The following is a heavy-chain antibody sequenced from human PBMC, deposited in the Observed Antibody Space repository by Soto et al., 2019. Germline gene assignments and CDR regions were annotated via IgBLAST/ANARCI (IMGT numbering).Heavy chain of an antibody. D-gene: IGHD1-26*01. V-gene: IGHV3-74*01. J-gene: IGHJ4*02. CDR2: INPDGRTT. CDR1: GFTFSSYA. Sequence: PGGSLRLSCAASGFTFSSYAMSWVRQAPGKGLEWVSRINPDGRTTNYADSVKGRFTISRDNAKNTLYLQMNSLRAEDTAVYFCARVSVGAYYFDYWGQGTLVTVSS. CDR3: ARVSVGAYYFDY.